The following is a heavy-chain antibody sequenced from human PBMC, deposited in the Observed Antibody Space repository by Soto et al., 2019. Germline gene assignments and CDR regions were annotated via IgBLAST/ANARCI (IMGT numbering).Heavy chain of an antibody. J-gene: IGHJ6*02. Sequence: QVQLQESGPGLVKPSQTLSLTCTVSGGSIRSGGYYWSRIRQHPGKGLEWIGYIYYSGSTYYNPSLKSRVSISVDTSKNQFSLKLSSVTAADTAVYYYARVCGGDCHHGMDVWGQGTTVTVSS. D-gene: IGHD2-21*02. V-gene: IGHV4-31*03. CDR1: GGSIRSGGYY. CDR3: ARVCGGDCHHGMDV. CDR2: IYYSGST.